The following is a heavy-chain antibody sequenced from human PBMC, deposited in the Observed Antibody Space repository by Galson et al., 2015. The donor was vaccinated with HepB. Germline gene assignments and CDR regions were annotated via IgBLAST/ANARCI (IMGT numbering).Heavy chain of an antibody. Sequence: SLRLSCAASGFTLSGYWMSWVRQAPGKGLEWVANIKQDGSDKYYVDSVKGRFTISRDSAKNSLYLQMNSLRAEDTAVYYCARAHRYGDYADYWGQGTLVTVSS. CDR2: IKQDGSDK. J-gene: IGHJ4*02. D-gene: IGHD4-17*01. CDR3: ARAHRYGDYADY. CDR1: GFTLSGYW. V-gene: IGHV3-7*03.